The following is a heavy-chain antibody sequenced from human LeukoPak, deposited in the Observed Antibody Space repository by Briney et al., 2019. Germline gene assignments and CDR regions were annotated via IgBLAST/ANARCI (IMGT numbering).Heavy chain of an antibody. V-gene: IGHV3-23*01. CDR2: ISGGGATT. D-gene: IGHD3-10*02. Sequence: GGSLRLSCAASGFTFSSYGMNWVRQAPGKGLEWVSGISGGGATTYYADSVKGRFTISRDNAKNSLYLQMNSLRAEDTAVYYCAELGITMIGGVWGKGTTVTISS. J-gene: IGHJ6*04. CDR1: GFTFSSYG. CDR3: AELGITMIGGV.